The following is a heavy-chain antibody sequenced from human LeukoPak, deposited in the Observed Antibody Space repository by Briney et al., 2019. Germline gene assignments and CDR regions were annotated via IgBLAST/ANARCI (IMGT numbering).Heavy chain of an antibody. CDR2: INPDKGDT. CDR1: GYRFTTYA. D-gene: IGHD4-17*01. V-gene: IGHV1-3*01. CDR3: AIRLKGSYGNPVDS. Sequence: ASVKVSCKASGYRFTTYATHCVRQTPGQRLEWMGWINPDKGDTKYSQNFQGRITVTRDTSASRAYMELSSLISAGTAVYYCAIRLKGSYGNPVDSWGEGNLVSVSS. J-gene: IGHJ4*02.